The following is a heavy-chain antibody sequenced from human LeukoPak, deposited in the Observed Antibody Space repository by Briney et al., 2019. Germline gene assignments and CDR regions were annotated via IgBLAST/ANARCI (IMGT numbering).Heavy chain of an antibody. Sequence: SVTVSCKASGGTFSSYAISWVRQAPGQGLEWMGGIIPIFGTANYAQKFQGRVTITADESTSTAYMELSSLRSEDTAVYYCARDSDYGPYYFDYWGQGTLVTVSS. V-gene: IGHV1-69*01. CDR1: GGTFSSYA. J-gene: IGHJ4*02. CDR3: ARDSDYGPYYFDY. CDR2: IIPIFGTA. D-gene: IGHD4-17*01.